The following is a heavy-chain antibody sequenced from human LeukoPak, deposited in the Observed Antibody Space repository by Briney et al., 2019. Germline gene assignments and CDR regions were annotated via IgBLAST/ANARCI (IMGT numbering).Heavy chain of an antibody. V-gene: IGHV3-53*01. CDR2: IYSGGST. CDR3: ARGGGYDRDWFDP. D-gene: IGHD5-12*01. Sequence: GGSLRLSCAASGFTFSTYYMNWVRQAPGKGLEWVSDIYSGGSTHYADSVKGRFTISRDNSKNTLYLQMNSLRAEDTAVYYCARGGGYDRDWFDPWGQGTLVTVSS. J-gene: IGHJ5*02. CDR1: GFTFSTYY.